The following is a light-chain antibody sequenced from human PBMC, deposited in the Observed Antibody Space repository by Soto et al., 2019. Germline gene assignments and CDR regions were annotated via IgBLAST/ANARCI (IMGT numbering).Light chain of an antibody. Sequence: QSVLTQPRSVSGSPGQSVTISCTGTRRDVGGYNYVSWYQQHPGKAPKLMIYDVTRRPSGVPDRFSGSKSGNTASLTISGLQDEDEDDYFCGSYAGIYTVFGGGTKVTVL. J-gene: IGLJ2*01. CDR1: RRDVGGYNY. CDR2: DVT. V-gene: IGLV2-11*01. CDR3: GSYAGIYTV.